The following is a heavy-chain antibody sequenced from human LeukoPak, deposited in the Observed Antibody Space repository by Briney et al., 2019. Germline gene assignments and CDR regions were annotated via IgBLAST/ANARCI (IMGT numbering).Heavy chain of an antibody. J-gene: IGHJ5*02. CDR1: GVSISSGGYY. Sequence: SETLSLTCTVSGVSISSGGYYWSWTRQHPGKGLEWIGYIFYSGRTYYNPSLESRITISQDMSKNQFSLKLRSVTAADTAVYYCARAPADSWFDPWGQGTLVTVSS. V-gene: IGHV4-31*03. CDR2: IFYSGRT. D-gene: IGHD2-2*01. CDR3: ARAPADSWFDP.